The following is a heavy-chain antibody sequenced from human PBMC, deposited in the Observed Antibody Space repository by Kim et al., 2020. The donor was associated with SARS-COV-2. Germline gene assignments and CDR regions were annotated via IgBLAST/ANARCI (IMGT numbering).Heavy chain of an antibody. CDR3: ARDMNPTVYDY. V-gene: IGHV1-3*01. J-gene: IGHJ4*02. CDR2: KT. Sequence: KTKYHQKFQGRVTITRDPSANTAYVDLSSLTSEDTAIYYCARDMNPTVYDYWGQGPLVTVSS. D-gene: IGHD4-4*01.